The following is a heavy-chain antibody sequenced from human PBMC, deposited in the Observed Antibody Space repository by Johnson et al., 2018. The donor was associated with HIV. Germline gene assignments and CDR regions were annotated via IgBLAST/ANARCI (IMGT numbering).Heavy chain of an antibody. CDR2: IYRPGTT. J-gene: IGHJ3*02. CDR1: GFTVSSNY. V-gene: IGHV3-66*04. CDR3: ARQRDDYDSSGYWVDTFDI. D-gene: IGHD3-22*01. Sequence: VQLVESGGGLVQPGGSLRLSCAASGFTVSSNYMSWVRQAPGKGLEWVPVIYRPGTTYYTESVKGRFIISRDNSKNTLYLQMNSLRAEDTAVYYCARQRDDYDSSGYWVDTFDIWGQGTGVTVA.